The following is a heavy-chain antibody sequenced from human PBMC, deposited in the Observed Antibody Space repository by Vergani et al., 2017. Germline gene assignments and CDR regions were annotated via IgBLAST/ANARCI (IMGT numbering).Heavy chain of an antibody. J-gene: IGHJ4*02. CDR2: ISAYNGNT. V-gene: IGHV1-18*01. D-gene: IGHD2-2*01. Sequence: QVQLVQSGAEVKKPGASVKVSCKASGYTFSTYGISWVRQAPGQGLEWMGWISAYNGNTNYQEKFQGRLTMTTDTSTRTAYMELRSLRSDDTAVYYCARETGGCTSTSCYQPGGDYWGQGTLVTVSS. CDR3: ARETGGCTSTSCYQPGGDY. CDR1: GYTFSTYG.